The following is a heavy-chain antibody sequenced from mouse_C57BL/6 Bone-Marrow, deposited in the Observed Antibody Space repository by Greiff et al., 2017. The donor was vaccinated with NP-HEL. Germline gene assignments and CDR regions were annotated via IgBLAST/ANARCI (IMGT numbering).Heavy chain of an antibody. Sequence: QVQLKQPGAELVRPGTSVKLSCKASGYTFTSYWMHWVKQRPGQGLEWIGVIDPSDSYTNYNQKFKGKATLTVDTSSSTAYMQLSSLTSEDSAVYYCAGGPYAMDYWGQGTSVTVSS. J-gene: IGHJ4*01. V-gene: IGHV1-59*01. CDR2: IDPSDSYT. CDR1: GYTFTSYW. CDR3: AGGPYAMDY.